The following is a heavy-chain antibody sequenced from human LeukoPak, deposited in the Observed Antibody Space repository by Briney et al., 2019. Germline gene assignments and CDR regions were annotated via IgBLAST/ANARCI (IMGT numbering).Heavy chain of an antibody. J-gene: IGHJ4*02. D-gene: IGHD4-17*01. CDR3: ASLYGDYVASDY. V-gene: IGHV1-2*02. CDR1: GYSFIVYY. CDR2: INPNSGST. Sequence: ASVKVSCKASGYSFIVYYIHWVRQAPGQGLEWMGWINPNSGSTNYAQRFLGRVTMTRDTSITTAYMELSRLRSDDTAVYYCASLYGDYVASDYWGQGTLVPVSS.